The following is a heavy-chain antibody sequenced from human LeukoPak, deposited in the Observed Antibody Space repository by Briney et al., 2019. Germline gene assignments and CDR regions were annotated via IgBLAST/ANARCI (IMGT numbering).Heavy chain of an antibody. V-gene: IGHV4-4*07. D-gene: IGHD6-13*01. CDR3: ARGISLGIAAAGYRH. CDR2: IYTSRST. Sequence: PSETLSLXCTVSGGSISNYYWSWIRQPAGKGLESIGRIYTSRSTNYNPSLKSRVTMSVDTSKNQFSLKLSSVTAADTAVYYCARGISLGIAAAGYRHWGQGTLVTVSS. J-gene: IGHJ4*02. CDR1: GGSISNYY.